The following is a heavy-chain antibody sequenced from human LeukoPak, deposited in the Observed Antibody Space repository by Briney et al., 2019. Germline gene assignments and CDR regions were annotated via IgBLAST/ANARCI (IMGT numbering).Heavy chain of an antibody. CDR1: GFTFSSYW. V-gene: IGHV3-23*01. D-gene: IGHD6-13*01. J-gene: IGHJ4*02. Sequence: PGGSPRLSCAASGFTFSSYWMSWVRQAPGKGLEWVSAISGSGGSTYYADSVKGRFTISRDNSKNTLYLQMNSLRAEDTAVYYCAHLREQLVRRWGQGTLVTVSS. CDR3: AHLREQLVRR. CDR2: ISGSGGST.